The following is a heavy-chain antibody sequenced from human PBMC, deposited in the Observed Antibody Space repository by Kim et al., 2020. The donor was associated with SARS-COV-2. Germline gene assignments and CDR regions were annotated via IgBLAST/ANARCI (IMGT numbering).Heavy chain of an antibody. J-gene: IGHJ6*03. V-gene: IGHV1-3*01. CDR1: GYTFTSYA. D-gene: IGHD3-9*01. CDR3: ARDSYYDIFRYYYYMDV. Sequence: ASVKVSCKASGYTFTSYAMHWVRQAPGQRLEWMGWINAGNGNTKYSQKFQGRVTITRDTSANTAYMELSSLRSEDTAVYYCARDSYYDIFRYYYYMDVWGKGTTVTVSS. CDR2: INAGNGNT.